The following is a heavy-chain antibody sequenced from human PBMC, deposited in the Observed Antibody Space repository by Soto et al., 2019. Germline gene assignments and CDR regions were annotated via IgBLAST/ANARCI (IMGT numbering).Heavy chain of an antibody. CDR1: GFTFSNYA. CDR2: LSPSGGEI. J-gene: IGHJ4*02. Sequence: PGGSLRLSCAASGFTFSNYAMTWVRQAPGRGLEWVSVLSPSGGEIFYANSVKGRFTISRDNSKNTLDLQMDGLRAEDTAVYYCAKGSHDSAYGNSEYWGQGTQVTVSS. D-gene: IGHD3-22*01. V-gene: IGHV3-23*01. CDR3: AKGSHDSAYGNSEY.